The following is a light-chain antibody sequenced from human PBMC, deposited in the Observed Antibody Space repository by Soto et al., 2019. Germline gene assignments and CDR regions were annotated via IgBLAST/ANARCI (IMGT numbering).Light chain of an antibody. CDR1: RTVGSK. J-gene: IGKJ2*01. CDR2: DAS. CDR3: QQYSNWKT. Sequence: EIVMTQSPATLSVSPGVRVTLSCRASRTVGSKLAWYQQKPGQAPRLHISDASTRATGIPARFSGSGSGTEFTLTVSSLQSEDFAVYYCQQYSNWKTFGQGTKLEIK. V-gene: IGKV3-15*01.